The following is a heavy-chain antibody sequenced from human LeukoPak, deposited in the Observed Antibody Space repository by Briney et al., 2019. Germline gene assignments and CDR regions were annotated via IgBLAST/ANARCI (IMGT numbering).Heavy chain of an antibody. CDR1: GYTFTSYY. CDR3: ARECGYSYGSADGCMHYYGMDV. J-gene: IGHJ6*02. D-gene: IGHD5-18*01. Sequence: ASVKVSCKASGYTFTSYYMHWVRQAPGQGLEWMGIINPSGGSTSYAQKFQGRVTMTRDTSTSTVYMELSSLRSEDTAVYYCARECGYSYGSADGCMHYYGMDVWGQGTTVTVSS. V-gene: IGHV1-46*01. CDR2: INPSGGST.